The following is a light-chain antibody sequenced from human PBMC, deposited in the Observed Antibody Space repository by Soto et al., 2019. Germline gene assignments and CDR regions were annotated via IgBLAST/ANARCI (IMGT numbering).Light chain of an antibody. CDR1: QSVSNNY. J-gene: IGKJ1*01. CDR3: QQYNNWPPT. V-gene: IGKV3-20*01. CDR2: GAS. Sequence: EIVLTQSPGPLSLSPGDRATLSCMSSQSVSNNYLAWYQQKPGQAPRLLIYGASNRATGIPDRFSGSGSGTDCTLAISRLEPEDFAVYYCQQYNNWPPTLGQGTKVDIK.